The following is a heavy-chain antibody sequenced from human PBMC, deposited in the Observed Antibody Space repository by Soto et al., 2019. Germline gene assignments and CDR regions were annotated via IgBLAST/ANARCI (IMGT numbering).Heavy chain of an antibody. Sequence: QVQLQESGPGLVKPSQTLSLTCTVSGGSIDNYEYYWTWIRQPPGKGLEWVGYIYYSGRTNYNPSLNSRLTISLDTSKNQCSLRLTSVSAADTAMYYCARDRSNSPDYFDFWGQGTLVTVSS. CDR1: GGSIDNYEYY. D-gene: IGHD6-6*01. J-gene: IGHJ4*02. CDR2: IYYSGRT. CDR3: ARDRSNSPDYFDF. V-gene: IGHV4-30-4*01.